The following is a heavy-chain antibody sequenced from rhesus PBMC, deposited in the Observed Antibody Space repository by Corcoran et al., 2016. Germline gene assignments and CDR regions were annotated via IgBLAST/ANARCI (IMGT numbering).Heavy chain of an antibody. CDR2: IIERIINT. D-gene: IGHD1-32*01. V-gene: IGHV3-100*01. CDR1: GFPFSDYV. Sequence: EVQLVESGGGLVKPGGSLSLSFVASGFPFSDYVMHWFRQFTGKGVEWITGIIERIINTHYRHSVRGRFTVSRDNDKNTLFLQMNSLTVEDTAVYYCTTLGAWNTYNYWGQGVLVTVSS. CDR3: TTLGAWNTYNY. J-gene: IGHJ4*01.